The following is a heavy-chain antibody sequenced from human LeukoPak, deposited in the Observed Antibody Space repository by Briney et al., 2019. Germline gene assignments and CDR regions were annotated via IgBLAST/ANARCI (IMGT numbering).Heavy chain of an antibody. V-gene: IGHV3-30-3*01. CDR1: GFTFSSYA. J-gene: IGHJ3*02. CDR2: ISYDGSNK. CDR3: ARGGTFTIFGVVKDAFDI. Sequence: PGGSLRLSCAASGFTFSSYAMHWVRQAPGKGLEWVAVISYDGSNKYYADSVKGRFTISRDNSKNTLYLQMNSLRAEDTAVYYCARGGTFTIFGVVKDAFDIWGQGTMVTVSS. D-gene: IGHD3-3*01.